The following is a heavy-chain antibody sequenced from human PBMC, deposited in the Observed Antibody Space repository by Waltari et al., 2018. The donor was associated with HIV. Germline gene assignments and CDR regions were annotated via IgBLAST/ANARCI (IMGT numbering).Heavy chain of an antibody. J-gene: IGHJ5*02. D-gene: IGHD3-10*01. CDR3: ATETWVRGVKGGS. CDR2: IIPMFGTP. CDR1: GSTLRSYA. V-gene: IGHV1-69*14. Sequence: QVQLVQSGAEVKKPGSSVKVACKASGSTLRSYAISWVRQAPGQVLEWMGGIIPMFGTPSYARKFQGRVTMTEDTSTDTAYMELSSLRSEDTAVYYCATETWVRGVKGGSWGQGTLVTVSS.